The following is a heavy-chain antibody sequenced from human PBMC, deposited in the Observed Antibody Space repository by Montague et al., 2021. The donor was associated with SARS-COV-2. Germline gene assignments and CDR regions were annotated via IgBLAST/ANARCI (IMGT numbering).Heavy chain of an antibody. CDR2: IYYSGST. Sequence: SETLSLTCTVSGGSISSSDYYWGWIRQPPGKGLEWIGTIYYSGSTYYTPSLKSRVTISVDTSKNQFSLKLTSLTAAATAVYYCARSSGYSCDVSYYGMDVWGQGTTVTVSS. D-gene: IGHD5-18*01. J-gene: IGHJ6*02. V-gene: IGHV4-39*01. CDR3: ARSSGYSCDVSYYGMDV. CDR1: GGSISSSDYY.